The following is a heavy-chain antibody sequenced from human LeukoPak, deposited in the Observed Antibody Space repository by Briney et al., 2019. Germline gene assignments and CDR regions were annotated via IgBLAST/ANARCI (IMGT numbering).Heavy chain of an antibody. Sequence: GGSLRLSCAASGFTFSSYEMNWVRQAPGKGLEWVSYISSSGSTIYYADSVKGRFTISRDNAKNSLYLQMNSLRAEDTAVYYCARVEWFGGDIDYWGQGTLVTVSS. J-gene: IGHJ4*02. CDR2: ISSSGSTI. D-gene: IGHD3-10*01. CDR1: GFTFSSYE. V-gene: IGHV3-48*03. CDR3: ARVEWFGGDIDY.